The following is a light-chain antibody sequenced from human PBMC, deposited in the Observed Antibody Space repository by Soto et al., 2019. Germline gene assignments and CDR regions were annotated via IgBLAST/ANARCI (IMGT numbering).Light chain of an antibody. CDR3: QQYNTYPWT. CDR2: KAS. CDR1: QSINTW. J-gene: IGKJ1*01. V-gene: IGKV1-5*03. Sequence: DIQMIQSPSTLSASVGDRVTITCRASQSINTWLAWYRQKPGKAPNLLIYKASSLESGVPSRFSGSGSGTEFTLTISSLQPDDFATYYCQQYNTYPWTFDQGTKVEIK.